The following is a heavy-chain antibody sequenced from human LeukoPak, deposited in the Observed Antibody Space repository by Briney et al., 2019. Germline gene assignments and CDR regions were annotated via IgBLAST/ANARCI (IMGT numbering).Heavy chain of an antibody. V-gene: IGHV4-4*07. D-gene: IGHD2-2*01. CDR3: ARRSSTPWGMDV. CDR2: LYVSGTT. J-gene: IGHJ6*02. Sequence: TSETLSLTCTVSGGSMSGFYWSWLRQPAGKGLEWIGRLYVSGTTTYNPSLKSRVTMSVEPSKNQFSLNLTSVTAADTAVYYCARRSSTPWGMDVWGQGTTVTVSS. CDR1: GGSMSGFY.